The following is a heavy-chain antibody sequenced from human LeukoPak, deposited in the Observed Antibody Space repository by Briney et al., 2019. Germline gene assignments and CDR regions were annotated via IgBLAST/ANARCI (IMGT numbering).Heavy chain of an antibody. J-gene: IGHJ4*02. D-gene: IGHD7-27*01. CDR1: GYTFTNFD. Sequence: ASVKVSCKTSGYTFTNFDINWVRQATGQGLEWMGWMSPNTGYTGYAQKFQGRVTMTRDISINTAYMELSRLRSEDTAIYYCASNPPRTGDFYYWGQGALVTVSS. V-gene: IGHV1-8*01. CDR3: ASNPPRTGDFYY. CDR2: MSPNTGYT.